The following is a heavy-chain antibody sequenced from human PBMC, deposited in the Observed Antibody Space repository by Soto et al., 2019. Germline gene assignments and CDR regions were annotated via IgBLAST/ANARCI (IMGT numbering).Heavy chain of an antibody. CDR1: GFTFDDYA. J-gene: IGHJ6*02. CDR3: AKDLGYYGSGSYYNGAPHLPYYYYGMDV. Sequence: EVQLVESGGGLVQPGRSLRLSCAASGFTFDDYAMHWVRQAPGKGLEWVSGISWNSGSIGYADSVKGRFTISRDNAKNSLYLQMNSLRAEDTALYYCAKDLGYYGSGSYYNGAPHLPYYYYGMDVWGQGTTVTVSS. V-gene: IGHV3-9*01. D-gene: IGHD3-10*01. CDR2: ISWNSGSI.